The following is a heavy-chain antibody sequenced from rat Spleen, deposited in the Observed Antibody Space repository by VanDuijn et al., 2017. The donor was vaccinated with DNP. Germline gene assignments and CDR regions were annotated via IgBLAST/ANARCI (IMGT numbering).Heavy chain of an antibody. CDR3: ARHDYWGMMVTGRVMDA. CDR2: ISTSGGST. D-gene: IGHD1-12*03. V-gene: IGHV5-25*01. CDR1: GFTFSNYD. J-gene: IGHJ4*01. Sequence: EVQLVESGGGLVQPGRSLKLSCAASGFTFSNYDMAWVRQAPTKGLEWVASISTSGGSTYYRDSVKGRFPVARDNEKSTLYLQMDSLRSEDTATYYCARHDYWGMMVTGRVMDAWGQGTSVTVSS.